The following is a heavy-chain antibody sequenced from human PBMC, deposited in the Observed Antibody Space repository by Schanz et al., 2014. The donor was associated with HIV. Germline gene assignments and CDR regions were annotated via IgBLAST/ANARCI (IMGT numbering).Heavy chain of an antibody. CDR3: ARERMATGGFDV. CDR1: GSTFPDLD. D-gene: IGHD2-15*01. Sequence: ARLVQSGAEVKRPGASVTVSCTAAGSTFPDLDVNWVRQAAGQGLEWMAWLNPKSGNTGYAQKFQGRVTMTRNTSISTAYMELSSLRSEDTAVYYCARERMATGGFDVWGQGTTVTVSS. J-gene: IGHJ6*02. V-gene: IGHV1-8*01. CDR2: LNPKSGNT.